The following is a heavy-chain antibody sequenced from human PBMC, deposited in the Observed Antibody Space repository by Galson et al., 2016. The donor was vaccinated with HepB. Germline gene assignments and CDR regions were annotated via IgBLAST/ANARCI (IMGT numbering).Heavy chain of an antibody. J-gene: IGHJ3*02. Sequence: CAISGDSVSSNSATWNWIRQSPSRGLEWLGRTYYRSKWYNDYAVSVKSRISISPDASKNQFSLQLNSVTPEDTAVYYCAREGFNSNWYRTGDAFDIWGQGTLVTVSS. CDR2: TYYRSKWYN. D-gene: IGHD6-13*01. V-gene: IGHV6-1*01. CDR3: AREGFNSNWYRTGDAFDI. CDR1: GDSVSSNSAT.